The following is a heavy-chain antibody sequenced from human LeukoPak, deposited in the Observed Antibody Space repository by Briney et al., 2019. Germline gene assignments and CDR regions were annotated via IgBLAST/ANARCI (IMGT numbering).Heavy chain of an antibody. D-gene: IGHD3-10*01. Sequence: PGGSLRLSCAASGFTFSSYGMHWVRQAPGKGLEWVAVIWYDGSNKYYADSVKGRFTISRDNSKNTLYLQMNSLRAEDTAVYYCARSLPFMVRGVIIGDSDYWGQGTLVTVSS. CDR3: ARSLPFMVRGVIIGDSDY. V-gene: IGHV3-33*01. CDR1: GFTFSSYG. J-gene: IGHJ4*02. CDR2: IWYDGSNK.